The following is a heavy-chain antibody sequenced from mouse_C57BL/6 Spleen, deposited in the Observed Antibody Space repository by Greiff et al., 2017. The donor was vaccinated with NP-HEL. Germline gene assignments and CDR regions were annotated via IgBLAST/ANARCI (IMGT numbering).Heavy chain of an antibody. J-gene: IGHJ4*01. CDR2: IWGGGST. CDR3: DKHDRRDYDAGNFYYAMGY. Sequence: VKLQESGPGLVAPSQSLSITCTVSGFSLTSYGVDWVRQPPGKGLEWLGVIWGGGSTNYTSALMSRLSISQDNSKSQVFLKMNRLQTDDTAMYYCDKHDRRDYDAGNFYYAMGYWGQGTSVTVSS. CDR1: GFSLTSYG. V-gene: IGHV2-9*01. D-gene: IGHD2-4*01.